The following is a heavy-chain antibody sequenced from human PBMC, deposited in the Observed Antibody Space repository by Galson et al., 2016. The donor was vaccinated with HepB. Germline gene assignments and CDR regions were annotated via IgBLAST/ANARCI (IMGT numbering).Heavy chain of an antibody. Sequence: SETLSLTCTVSGGSISNYYWSWIRQPPGKGLEWIGYIYYSGSTNYNPSLTSRVTMAVDTSKNQFSLKLSSVTAADTAVYYCSSLNRLGFCTGGSCYSGRAFDYWGQGTLVTVSS. CDR2: IYYSGST. CDR1: GGSISNYY. J-gene: IGHJ4*02. D-gene: IGHD2-15*01. CDR3: SSLNRLGFCTGGSCYSGRAFDY. V-gene: IGHV4-59*01.